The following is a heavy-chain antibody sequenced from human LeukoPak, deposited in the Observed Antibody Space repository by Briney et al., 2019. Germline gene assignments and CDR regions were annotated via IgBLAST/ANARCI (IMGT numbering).Heavy chain of an antibody. CDR1: GFTVSSNF. D-gene: IGHD3-22*01. CDR3: VRYYYDSSGYRYFDY. J-gene: IGHJ4*02. CDR2: ISSNGGST. V-gene: IGHV3-64D*09. Sequence: GGSLRLSCAASGFTVSSNFMTWVRQAPGKGLEDVSVISSNGGSTYYADSVKGRFTISRDNSKNTVYLQMSSLRAEDTAVYYCVRYYYDSSGYRYFDYWGQGTLVTVSS.